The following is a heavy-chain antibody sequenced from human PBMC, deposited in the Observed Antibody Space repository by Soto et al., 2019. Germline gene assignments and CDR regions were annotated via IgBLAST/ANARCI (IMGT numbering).Heavy chain of an antibody. J-gene: IGHJ4*02. D-gene: IGHD3-22*01. CDR3: ARDYYDSGGGFDY. CDR1: GFTVSSNY. V-gene: IGHV3-53*01. CDR2: IYSGGST. Sequence: EVQLVESGGGLIQPGGSLRLSCAASGFTVSSNYMSWVRQAPGKGLEWVSVIYSGGSTYYADSVKGRFTISRDNSKNTVYLQMNSLRAEDTAVYYCARDYYDSGGGFDYWGQGTLVTVSS.